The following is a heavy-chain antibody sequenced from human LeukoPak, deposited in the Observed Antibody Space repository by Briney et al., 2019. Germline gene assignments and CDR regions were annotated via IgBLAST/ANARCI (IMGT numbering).Heavy chain of an antibody. CDR1: GFTFRQYD. D-gene: IGHD1-7*01. CDR2: IHGGADIP. CDR3: RRDPNGNYIGAFEM. V-gene: IGHV3-23*01. J-gene: IGHJ3*02. Sequence: GGSLRPSCTASGFTFRQYDMTWVRQAPGKGLEWVSSIHGGADIPSYADSVKGRFTISRDNSKNTLFLEMNSLRGEDTAVYYCRRDPNGNYIGAFEMWGPGTKVTVSS.